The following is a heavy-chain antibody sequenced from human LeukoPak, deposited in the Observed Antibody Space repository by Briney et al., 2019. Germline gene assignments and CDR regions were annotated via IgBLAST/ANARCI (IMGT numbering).Heavy chain of an antibody. J-gene: IGHJ6*02. CDR2: INHNGNVN. V-gene: IGHV3-7*01. D-gene: IGHD6-13*01. Sequence: GGSLRLSCAASGFTFSSYWMNWARQAPGKGLEWVASINHNGNVNYYVGSVKGRFTISRDNAENSLFLQMNSLRAEDTAVYYFARGSGPADSSSWYRYYYYYGMDVWGQGTTVTVSS. CDR3: ARGSGPADSSSWYRYYYYYGMDV. CDR1: GFTFSSYW.